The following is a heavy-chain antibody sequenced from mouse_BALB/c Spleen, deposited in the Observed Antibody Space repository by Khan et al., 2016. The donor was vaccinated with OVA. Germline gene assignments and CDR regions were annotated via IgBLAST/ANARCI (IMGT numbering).Heavy chain of an antibody. CDR2: ISNGGGFT. D-gene: IGHD1-3*01. CDR1: GFTFSDYY. J-gene: IGHJ4*01. V-gene: IGHV5-12*02. Sequence: EVELVESGGGLVQPGWSLKLSFATSGFTFSDYYIYWVRQTPEKRLEWVAYISNGGGFTYYPDTIEGRFTISRDNAKNTLYLQMSRLKSEDTAMYYCARPLNGAMDYWGQGTSDTVSS. CDR3: ARPLNGAMDY.